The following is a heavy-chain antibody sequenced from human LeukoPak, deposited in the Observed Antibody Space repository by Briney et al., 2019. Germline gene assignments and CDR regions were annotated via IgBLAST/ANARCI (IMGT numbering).Heavy chain of an antibody. D-gene: IGHD3-3*01. J-gene: IGHJ4*02. V-gene: IGHV4-59*01. CDR2: IYYSGST. Sequence: SETLSLTCTVSGGSISSYYWSWIRQPPGKGLEWIGYIYYSGSTNYNLSLKSRVTISVDTSKNQFSLKLSSVTAADTAVYYCARAGLRFLEWPKFDYWGQGTLVTVSS. CDR3: ARAGLRFLEWPKFDY. CDR1: GGSISSYY.